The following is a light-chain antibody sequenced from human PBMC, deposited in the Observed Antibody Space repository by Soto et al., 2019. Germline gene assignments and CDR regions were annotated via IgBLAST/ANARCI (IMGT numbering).Light chain of an antibody. Sequence: QSVLTQPPSVSGAPGQRVTISCTGSSSNIGAGYNVHWYQQLPGTAPKLLIYVNSNRPSGVPDRFSGSKSGTSASLAITGLQAEDEADYYCQSYDSRLSGVVFGGGTKATVL. CDR1: SSNIGAGYN. J-gene: IGLJ2*01. V-gene: IGLV1-40*01. CDR3: QSYDSRLSGVV. CDR2: VNS.